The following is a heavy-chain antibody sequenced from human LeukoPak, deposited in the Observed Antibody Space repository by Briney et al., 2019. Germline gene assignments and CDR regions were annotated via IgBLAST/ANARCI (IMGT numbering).Heavy chain of an antibody. CDR3: ARDTSDIVVVVAAPAES. D-gene: IGHD2-15*01. J-gene: IGHJ4*02. V-gene: IGHV3-30*04. CDR2: ISYDGSNK. CDR1: GFTFSGYA. Sequence: GGSLRLSCAASGFTFSGYAMHWVRQAPGKGLECVAVISYDGSNKYYADSVKGRFTISRDNSKNTLYLQMNSLRAEDTAVYYCARDTSDIVVVVAAPAESWGQGTLVTVSS.